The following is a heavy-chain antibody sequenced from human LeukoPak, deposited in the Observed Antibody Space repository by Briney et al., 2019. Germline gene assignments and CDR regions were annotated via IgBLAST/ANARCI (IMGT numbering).Heavy chain of an antibody. CDR2: ISYDGNEK. CDR1: GFTFSSDA. Sequence: GGSLRLSCAASGFTFSSDAMHWVCQTPGKGLEWVAVISYDGNEKYQVDSVKGRFTISRDNSKNTLYLQMNSLRVEDTAVYYCARGDRGTAAGNNWFNPWGQGTLVTVSS. J-gene: IGHJ5*02. V-gene: IGHV3-30-3*01. CDR3: ARGDRGTAAGNNWFNP. D-gene: IGHD6-13*01.